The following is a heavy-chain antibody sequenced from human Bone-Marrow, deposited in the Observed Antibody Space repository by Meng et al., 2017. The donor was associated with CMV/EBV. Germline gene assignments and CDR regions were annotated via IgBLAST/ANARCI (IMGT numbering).Heavy chain of an antibody. Sequence: GESLKISCAASGFTFSSYWMSWVRQAPGKGLEWAANIKQDGSEKYYVDSVKGRFTISRDNAKNSLYLQMNSLRAEDTAVYYCASSDCSSTSCYGDYFDYWGQGTLVTVSS. D-gene: IGHD2-2*01. V-gene: IGHV3-7*01. CDR2: IKQDGSEK. J-gene: IGHJ4*02. CDR3: ASSDCSSTSCYGDYFDY. CDR1: GFTFSSYW.